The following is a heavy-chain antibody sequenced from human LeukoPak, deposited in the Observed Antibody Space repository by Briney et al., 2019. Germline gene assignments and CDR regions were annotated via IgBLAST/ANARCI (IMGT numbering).Heavy chain of an antibody. V-gene: IGHV3-21*04. CDR3: VKDSPPRCSGSPPAY. J-gene: IGHJ4*02. CDR1: GFTFSSYS. CDR2: ISSSSSYI. D-gene: IGHD1-26*01. Sequence: GGSLRLSCAASGFTFSSYSMNWVRQAPGKGLEWVSSISSSSSYIYYADSVKGRFTISRDNAKNSLYLQMNSLRADDTAVYYCVKDSPPRCSGSPPAYWGQGTLVTVSS.